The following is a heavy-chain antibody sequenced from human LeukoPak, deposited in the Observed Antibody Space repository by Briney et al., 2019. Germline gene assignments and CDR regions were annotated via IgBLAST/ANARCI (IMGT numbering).Heavy chain of an antibody. V-gene: IGHV3-23*01. CDR1: GFTFSSFA. CDR3: AKAKTAAGSDY. CDR2: IGGSGNT. D-gene: IGHD6-13*01. J-gene: IGHJ4*02. Sequence: GGSLRLSCAASGFTFSSFAMSWVRQPPGKGLEWVSAIGGSGNTYYADSVKGRFTISRDNAKNTLYLQMNSLRAEDTAVHFCAKAKTAAGSDYWGRGTLVTVSS.